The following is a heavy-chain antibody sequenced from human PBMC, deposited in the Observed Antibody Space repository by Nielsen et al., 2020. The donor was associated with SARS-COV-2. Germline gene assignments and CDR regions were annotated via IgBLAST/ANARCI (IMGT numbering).Heavy chain of an antibody. Sequence: SLKVSCKASGGTFSSYAISWVRQAPGQGLEWMGGIIPIFGTANYAQKFQGRVTITADESTSTAYMELSSLRSEDTAVYYCARGMRQWLQLDYWGQGTLVTVSS. CDR2: IIPIFGTA. CDR1: GGTFSSYA. CDR3: ARGMRQWLQLDY. J-gene: IGHJ4*02. V-gene: IGHV1-69*13. D-gene: IGHD5-24*01.